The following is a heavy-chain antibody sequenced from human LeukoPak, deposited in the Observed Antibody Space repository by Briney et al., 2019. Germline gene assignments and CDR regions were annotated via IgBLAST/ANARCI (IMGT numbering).Heavy chain of an antibody. CDR1: GFTFDDYG. CDR3: VRGWNYAFRFDY. D-gene: IGHD1-7*01. J-gene: IGHJ4*02. CDR2: INWNGGST. Sequence: GGSLRLSCAASGFTFDDYGMSWVRQAPGKGLEWVSGINWNGGSTGYADSVKGRFTISRDNAKNSLYLQMNSLRAEDTAIYYCVRGWNYAFRFDYWGQGTLVTVSS. V-gene: IGHV3-20*04.